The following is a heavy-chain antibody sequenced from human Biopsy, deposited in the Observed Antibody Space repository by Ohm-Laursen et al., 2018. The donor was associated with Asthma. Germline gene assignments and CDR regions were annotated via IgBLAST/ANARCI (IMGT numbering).Heavy chain of an antibody. J-gene: IGHJ6*02. V-gene: IGHV1-69*01. CDR2: IMTVFGTT. D-gene: IGHD6-19*01. Sequence: GSSVKVSCNAPGGTFSNFAISWVRQAPGQGLEWLGGIMTVFGTTNYAQKFQGRVTITADESTSPAYMEVTSLRSEDTAIYYCARCQVGYSSGWSLLLKKIYYSGMDVWGQGTAVTVSS. CDR1: GGTFSNFA. CDR3: ARCQVGYSSGWSLLLKKIYYSGMDV.